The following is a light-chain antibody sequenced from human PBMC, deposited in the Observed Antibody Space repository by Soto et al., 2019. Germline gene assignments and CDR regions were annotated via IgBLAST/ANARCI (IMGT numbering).Light chain of an antibody. J-gene: IGKJ2*01. CDR2: DAS. V-gene: IGKV3-11*01. Sequence: EIVLTQSPATLSLSPGERATLSCRASKSVSSYLAWYQQKPGQAPRLLIYDASNRATGIPARFSGSGSGTDFTLTISSLEPEDSAVYYCQQRSNWPRTFGQGTKLEIK. CDR3: QQRSNWPRT. CDR1: KSVSSY.